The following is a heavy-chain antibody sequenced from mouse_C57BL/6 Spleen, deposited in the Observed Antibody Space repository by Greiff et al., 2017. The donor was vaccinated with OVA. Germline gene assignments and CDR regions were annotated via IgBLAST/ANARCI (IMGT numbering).Heavy chain of an antibody. CDR2: INPSSGYT. V-gene: IGHV1-7*01. D-gene: IGHD1-1*01. Sequence: QVQLQQSGAELAKPGASVKLSCKASGYTFTSYWMHWVKQRPGQGLEWIGYINPSSGYTKYNQKFKDKATLTSDKSSSTAYIQLSCLTYEDSAVYYCARYYSGISYGAFAYWGQGTTLTVSS. CDR3: ARYYSGISYGAFAY. CDR1: GYTFTSYW. J-gene: IGHJ2*01.